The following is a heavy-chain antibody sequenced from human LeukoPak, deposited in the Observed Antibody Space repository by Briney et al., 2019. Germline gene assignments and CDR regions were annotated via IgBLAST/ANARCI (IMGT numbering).Heavy chain of an antibody. CDR1: GFTFSSYS. CDR2: ISSSSSYI. V-gene: IGHV3-21*01. D-gene: IGHD6-19*01. Sequence: PGGSLRLSCAASGFTFSSYSMNWARQAPGKGLEWVSSISSSSSYIYYADSVKGRFTISRDNAKNSLYLQMNSLRAEDTAVYYCARSQWLAHAFDIWGQGTMVTVSS. CDR3: ARSQWLAHAFDI. J-gene: IGHJ3*02.